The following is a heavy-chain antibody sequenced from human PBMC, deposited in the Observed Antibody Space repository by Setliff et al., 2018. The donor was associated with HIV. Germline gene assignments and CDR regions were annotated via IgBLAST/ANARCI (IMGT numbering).Heavy chain of an antibody. Sequence: GESLKISCKGSGYNFTDYWITWVRQMPGKGLEWMGRIDPRDSYTNYSPSFQGHVTISAAKSISTAYLQWSSLKASDTAMYYCARHPYSEEYYFDYWGQGTLVTVSS. J-gene: IGHJ4*02. V-gene: IGHV5-10-1*01. CDR2: IDPRDSYT. CDR3: ARHPYSEEYYFDY. D-gene: IGHD4-4*01. CDR1: GYNFTDYW.